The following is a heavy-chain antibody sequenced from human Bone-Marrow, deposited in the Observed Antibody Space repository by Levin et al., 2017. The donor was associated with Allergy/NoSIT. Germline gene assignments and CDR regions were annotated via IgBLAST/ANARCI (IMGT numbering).Heavy chain of an antibody. J-gene: IGHJ4*02. D-gene: IGHD2-21*01. CDR2: ISGSGNNI. V-gene: IGHV3-23*01. Sequence: GGSLRLSCAASGFTFNNYGLSWVRQAPGKGLEWVSAISGSGNNIYYADSVRGRFTISGDNSKNTLDLQLNSLAAEDTAVYYCAKWASYCGGDCYWFAPFDCWGQGALVTVSS. CDR3: AKWASYCGGDCYWFAPFDC. CDR1: GFTFNNYG.